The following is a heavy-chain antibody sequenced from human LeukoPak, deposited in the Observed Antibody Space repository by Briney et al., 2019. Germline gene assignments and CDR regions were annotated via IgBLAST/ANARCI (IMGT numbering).Heavy chain of an antibody. V-gene: IGHV1-69*13. CDR1: GGTFSSYA. CDR3: ARSPLGYCSGGSCRHTPSCGWWCYWFDP. Sequence: SVKVSCTASGGTFSSYAISWVRQAPGQGLEWMGGIIPIFGTANYAQKFQGRVTITADESTSTAYMELSSLRSEDTAVYYCARSPLGYCSGGSCRHTPSCGWWCYWFDPWGQGTLVTVSS. J-gene: IGHJ5*02. CDR2: IIPIFGTA. D-gene: IGHD2-15*01.